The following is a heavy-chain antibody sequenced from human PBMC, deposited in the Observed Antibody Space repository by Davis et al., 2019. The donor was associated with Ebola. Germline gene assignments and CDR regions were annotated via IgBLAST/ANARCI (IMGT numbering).Heavy chain of an antibody. Sequence: GGSLRLSCAASGFIFNTYAMHWVRQAPGRGPEWVAVVSYDGNTQLYADTVMGRVTISRDNSENTLYLQMNSLRSDDTAVYYCVRDIFATIRGTRGAFDIWGQGTMVTVSS. CDR1: GFIFNTYA. D-gene: IGHD1-7*01. V-gene: IGHV3-30*03. CDR3: VRDIFATIRGTRGAFDI. J-gene: IGHJ3*02. CDR2: VSYDGNTQ.